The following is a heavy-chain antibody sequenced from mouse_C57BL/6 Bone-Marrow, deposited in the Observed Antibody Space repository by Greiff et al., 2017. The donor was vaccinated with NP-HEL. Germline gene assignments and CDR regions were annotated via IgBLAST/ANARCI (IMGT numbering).Heavy chain of an antibody. J-gene: IGHJ4*01. CDR3: ARRRSSDYYGSSYDAMDD. CDR2: IYPRSGNT. D-gene: IGHD1-1*01. CDR1: GYTFTSYG. Sequence: QVQLQQSGAELARPGASVKLSCKASGYTFTSYGISWVKQRTGQGLEWIGEIYPRSGNTYYNEKFKGKATLTADKSSSTAYMERRSLTSEDSAVYFCARRRSSDYYGSSYDAMDDWGQGTSGTVSS. V-gene: IGHV1-81*01.